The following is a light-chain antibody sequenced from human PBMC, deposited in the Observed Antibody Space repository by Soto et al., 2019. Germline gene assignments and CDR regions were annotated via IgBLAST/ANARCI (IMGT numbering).Light chain of an antibody. CDR2: GAS. J-gene: IGKJ1*01. Sequence: EILLTQSPCTLSLSPGERATLSCWASQSVSSSYLAWYQQKPGQAPRPLIYGASSRATGIPERCSGSGSGTDFTLTISRLEPEDFEVYYCQQYGSSPWTFGQGTKVDIK. CDR1: QSVSSSY. CDR3: QQYGSSPWT. V-gene: IGKV3-20*01.